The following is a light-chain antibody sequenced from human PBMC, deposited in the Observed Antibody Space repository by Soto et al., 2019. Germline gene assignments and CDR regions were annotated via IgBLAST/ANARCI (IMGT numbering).Light chain of an antibody. V-gene: IGKV3-11*01. CDR1: QSVGTF. CDR2: NTS. Sequence: EVVLTQSPVTLSLSPGERATLSSRASQSVGTFLAWYQQKPGQAPRLIIYNTSNRATGIPARFSGTGSGTDFALTISSVEPEDFAVYFCQHRTNWPRTFGQGTKLDIK. CDR3: QHRTNWPRT. J-gene: IGKJ2*01.